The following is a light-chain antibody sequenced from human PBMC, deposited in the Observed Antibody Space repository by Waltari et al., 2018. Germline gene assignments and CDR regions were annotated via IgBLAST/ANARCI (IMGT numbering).Light chain of an antibody. CDR3: VLYMDSGVWV. J-gene: IGLJ3*02. CDR1: SGSVSPSFY. Sequence: QTVVTQEPSVSVSPGGTVTLTCSFSSGSVSPSFYPIWYQQTPGQAPRTLIYSTNTRVFEVPNRFSGSILGNKAALTIAGAQADDEADYYCVLYMDSGVWVFGGGTKLTVL. CDR2: STN. V-gene: IGLV8-61*01.